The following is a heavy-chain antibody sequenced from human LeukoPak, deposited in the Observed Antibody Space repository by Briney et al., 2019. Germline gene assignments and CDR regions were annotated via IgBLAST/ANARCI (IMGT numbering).Heavy chain of an antibody. Sequence: GGSLRLSCAASGFTFSTYWMGWVGQAPGKGREGVANIKQDGREKYYVDSVKGRFTISRDNAKHSLYLQMNTLRPEDTAVYYCARERQNKDFWSGGDYWGQGTLVTVSS. CDR3: ARERQNKDFWSGGDY. CDR2: IKQDGREK. D-gene: IGHD3-3*01. V-gene: IGHV3-7*01. J-gene: IGHJ4*02. CDR1: GFTFSTYW.